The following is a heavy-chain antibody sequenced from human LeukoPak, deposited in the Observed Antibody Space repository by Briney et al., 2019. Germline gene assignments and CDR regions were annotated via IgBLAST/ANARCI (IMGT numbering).Heavy chain of an antibody. V-gene: IGHV4-34*01. Sequence: PSETLSLTCAVYGGSFSGYYWSWIRQPPGKGLEWIGEINHSGSTNYNPSLKSRVTISVDTSKNQFSLKLSSVTAADTAVYYCAGPSLYGDYNYWGQGTLVTVSS. CDR3: AGPSLYGDYNY. J-gene: IGHJ4*02. CDR2: INHSGST. CDR1: GGSFSGYY. D-gene: IGHD4-17*01.